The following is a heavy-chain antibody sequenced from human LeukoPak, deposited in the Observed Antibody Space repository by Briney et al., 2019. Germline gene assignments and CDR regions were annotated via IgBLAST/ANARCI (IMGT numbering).Heavy chain of an antibody. Sequence: TGGSLRLSCAASGFTFSSYSMNWVRQAPGKGLEWVSSISSSSSYIYYADSVKGRFTISRDNAKNSLYLQMNSLRAEDTAVYYCARGGVPGIFDYWGQGTLVTVSS. D-gene: IGHD6-13*01. V-gene: IGHV3-21*01. CDR1: GFTFSSYS. CDR3: ARGGVPGIFDY. CDR2: ISSSSSYI. J-gene: IGHJ4*02.